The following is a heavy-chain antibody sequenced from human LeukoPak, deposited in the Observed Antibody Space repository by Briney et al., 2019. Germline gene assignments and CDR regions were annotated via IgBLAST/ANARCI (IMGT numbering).Heavy chain of an antibody. V-gene: IGHV3-23*01. CDR2: ISGSGGST. Sequence: GGSLRLSCAASGFTFSSDAMSWVRQAPGKGLEWVSAISGSGGSTYYADSVKGRFTISRDNSKNTLYLQMNSLRAEDMALYYCAKGNSGSYSQDWFDPWGQGTLVTVSS. D-gene: IGHD1-26*01. CDR3: AKGNSGSYSQDWFDP. CDR1: GFTFSSDA. J-gene: IGHJ5*02.